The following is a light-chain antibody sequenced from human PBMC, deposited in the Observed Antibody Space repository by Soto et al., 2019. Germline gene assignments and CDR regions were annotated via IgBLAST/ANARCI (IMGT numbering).Light chain of an antibody. Sequence: QAVVTQPPSVSGAPGQRVTISCTGTRSNIEAGYDVHWYQQVPGAAPKLLIYANNVRPSGVPDRFSGSKSGTSVSLSITGLQAEDEADYYCQSYDSNPHVVFGGGTKLTVL. CDR3: QSYDSNPHVV. CDR2: ANN. J-gene: IGLJ2*01. CDR1: RSNIEAGYD. V-gene: IGLV1-40*01.